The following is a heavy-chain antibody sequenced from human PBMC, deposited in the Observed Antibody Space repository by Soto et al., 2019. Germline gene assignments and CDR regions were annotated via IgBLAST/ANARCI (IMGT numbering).Heavy chain of an antibody. Sequence: PGGSLRLSCAASGFTFDEYAMHWGRQAPGKGLEWVSGILWNSGVVAYADSVKGRFTISRDNAKNSLYLQMNSLRAEDTALYYCAKPFGSGSYYTYYFDYWGQGTLVTVSS. V-gene: IGHV3-9*01. CDR1: GFTFDEYA. J-gene: IGHJ4*02. CDR3: AKPFGSGSYYTYYFDY. D-gene: IGHD3-10*01. CDR2: ILWNSGVV.